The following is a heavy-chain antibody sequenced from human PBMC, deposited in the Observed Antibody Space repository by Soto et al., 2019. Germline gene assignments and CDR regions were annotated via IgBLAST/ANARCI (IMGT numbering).Heavy chain of an antibody. CDR2: ISGSGGST. Sequence: GGSLRHSCAASGFTFSSYAMSWVRQAPGKGLEWVSAISGSGGSTYYADSVKGRFTISRDNSKNTLYLQMNSLRAEDTAVYYCAKTVYYDFWSAPDAFDIWGQGTMVTVSS. V-gene: IGHV3-23*01. J-gene: IGHJ3*02. CDR3: AKTVYYDFWSAPDAFDI. CDR1: GFTFSSYA. D-gene: IGHD3-3*01.